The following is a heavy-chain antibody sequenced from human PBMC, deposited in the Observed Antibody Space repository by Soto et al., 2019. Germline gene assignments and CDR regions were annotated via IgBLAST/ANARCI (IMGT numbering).Heavy chain of an antibody. V-gene: IGHV4-4*02. Sequence: QVQLQESGPGLVEPSGTLSLICAVSGGSISTDRWWNWVRQSPGKGLEWIGEIYHSGTTYYNPSLKSRVTISVDKTRNQFSLKLTSVTAADTAVYYCARDYERGWSPDPWGQGTLVTVSS. CDR3: ARDYERGWSPDP. CDR1: GGSISTDRW. D-gene: IGHD3-16*01. CDR2: IYHSGTT. J-gene: IGHJ5*02.